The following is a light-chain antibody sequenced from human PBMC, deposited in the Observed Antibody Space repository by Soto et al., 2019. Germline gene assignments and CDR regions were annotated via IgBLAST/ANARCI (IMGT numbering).Light chain of an antibody. CDR3: QQFRNWPRT. Sequence: EIVLTQFPRTLSWSRGERATLSGRASQNLSSYLAWYQQKSGQAPRLLIYDTSNRATGIPARFSGSGSGTDFTLTISSLPSDDFAVYYCQQFRNWPRTFGGGTKVDIK. V-gene: IGKV3-11*01. J-gene: IGKJ4*01. CDR1: QNLSSY. CDR2: DTS.